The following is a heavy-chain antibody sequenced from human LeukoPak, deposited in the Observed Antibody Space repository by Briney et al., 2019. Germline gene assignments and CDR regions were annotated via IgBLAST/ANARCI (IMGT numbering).Heavy chain of an antibody. CDR2: ISYDGSNK. CDR1: GLTFSIYG. Sequence: GGSLRLSCAASGLTFSIYGMHWVRQAPGKGLEWVSVISYDGSNKHYADSVKGRFTISRDNAKNSLYLQMNSLRAEDTAVYYCAELGITMIGGVWGKGTTVTISS. V-gene: IGHV3-30*18. CDR3: AELGITMIGGV. D-gene: IGHD3-10*02. J-gene: IGHJ6*04.